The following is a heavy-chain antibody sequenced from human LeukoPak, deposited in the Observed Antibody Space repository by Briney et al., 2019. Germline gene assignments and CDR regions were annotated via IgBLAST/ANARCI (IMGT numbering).Heavy chain of an antibody. D-gene: IGHD4-17*01. CDR1: GFTFSNYA. J-gene: IGHJ6*02. CDR2: ISSSSSYI. Sequence: GGSLRLSCAGSGFTFSNYALNWVRQAPGKGLEWVSSISSSSSYIYYADSVKGRFTISRDNAKNSLYLQMNSLRAEDTAVYYCARITVTRYYGMDVWGQGTTVTVSS. V-gene: IGHV3-21*01. CDR3: ARITVTRYYGMDV.